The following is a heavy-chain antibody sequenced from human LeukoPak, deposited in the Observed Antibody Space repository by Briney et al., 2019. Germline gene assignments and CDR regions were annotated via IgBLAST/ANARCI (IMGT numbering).Heavy chain of an antibody. CDR1: GFTFSSYW. CDR2: IKQDGSEK. Sequence: GGSLRLSCAASGFTFSSYWMSWVRQAPGKGLEWVANIKQDGSEKYYVDSVKGRFTISRDNAKNSLYLQMNSLRAEDTAVYYCAREGYNWNYGYYYYYYMDVWDKGTTVTVSS. V-gene: IGHV3-7*01. D-gene: IGHD1-7*01. CDR3: AREGYNWNYGYYYYYYMDV. J-gene: IGHJ6*03.